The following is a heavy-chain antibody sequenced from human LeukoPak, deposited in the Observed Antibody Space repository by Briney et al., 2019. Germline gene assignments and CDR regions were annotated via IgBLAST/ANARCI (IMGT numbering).Heavy chain of an antibody. CDR3: ARDRSQYSSGWFDP. V-gene: IGHV4-59*01. Sequence: SETLSLTCTVSGGSISSYYWSWIRQPPGKGLEWIGYIYYSGSTNYDPSLKSRVTISVDTSKNQFSLKLSSVTAADTAVYYCARDRSQYSSGWFDPWGRGTLVTVSS. J-gene: IGHJ5*02. CDR1: GGSISSYY. D-gene: IGHD6-25*01. CDR2: IYYSGST.